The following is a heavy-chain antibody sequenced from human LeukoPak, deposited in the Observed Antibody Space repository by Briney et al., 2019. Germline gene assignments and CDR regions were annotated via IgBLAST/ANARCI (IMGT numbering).Heavy chain of an antibody. Sequence: PGGSLRLSCAASRFTLSNYAMSWVRQAPGKGLEWVSAFSAGDGSTYYADSVKSRFTISRDSSKNSLYLQMNSLRAEDSAIYYCAKDVEATISSGGYYFDYWGQGTLVTVSS. CDR1: RFTLSNYA. CDR2: FSAGDGST. J-gene: IGHJ4*02. CDR3: AKDVEATISSGGYYFDY. D-gene: IGHD5-12*01. V-gene: IGHV3-23*01.